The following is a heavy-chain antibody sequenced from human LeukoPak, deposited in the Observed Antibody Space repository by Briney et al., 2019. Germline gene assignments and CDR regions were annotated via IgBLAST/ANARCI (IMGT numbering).Heavy chain of an antibody. CDR1: GFTFSSYA. CDR2: ITTGSTT. J-gene: IGHJ4*02. CDR3: ARDRGTYCGGDCSQYYFDY. Sequence: GGSLRLSCAASGFTFSSYAMSWIRQAPGKGLEWVSYITTGSTTYYADSVKGRFTISRDNAKNSLYLQMNSLRAEDTAVYYCARDRGTYCGGDCSQYYFDYWGQGTLVTVSS. V-gene: IGHV3-11*04. D-gene: IGHD2-21*01.